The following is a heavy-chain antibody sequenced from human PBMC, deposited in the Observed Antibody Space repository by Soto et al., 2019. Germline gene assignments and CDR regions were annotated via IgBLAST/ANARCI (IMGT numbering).Heavy chain of an antibody. V-gene: IGHV4-30-4*02. D-gene: IGHD3-10*01. CDR2: IYYSGST. CDR1: GCSISSGDYY. CDR3: ARGGGTSIDYYGSGSYYDEYYFDY. J-gene: IGHJ4*02. Sequence: SETLSLTCTFSGCSISSGDYYLSWIRQPPGKGLEWIGYIYYSGSTYYNPSLKSRVTISVDTSKNQFSLKLSSVTAADTAVYYCARGGGTSIDYYGSGSYYDEYYFDYWGQGTLVTVSS.